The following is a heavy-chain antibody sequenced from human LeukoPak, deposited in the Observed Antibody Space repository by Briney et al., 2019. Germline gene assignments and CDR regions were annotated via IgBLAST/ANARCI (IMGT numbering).Heavy chain of an antibody. J-gene: IGHJ6*03. D-gene: IGHD3-10*01. Sequence: PSETLSLTCAVNGGSFSDYLWTWIRQSPGKGLEWIGEINQGGRTNFNPSLKSRVTISADRSKYHFSLTLRSVTAADTAVYYCARGKRVWFGELMTSSSYFYIDVWGRGTTVIVSS. CDR3: ARGKRVWFGELMTSSSYFYIDV. V-gene: IGHV4-34*01. CDR2: INQGGRT. CDR1: GGSFSDYL.